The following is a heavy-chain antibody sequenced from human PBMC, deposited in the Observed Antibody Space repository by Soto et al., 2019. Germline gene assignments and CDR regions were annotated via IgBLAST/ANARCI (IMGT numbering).Heavy chain of an antibody. V-gene: IGHV4-30-4*01. CDR3: SRAIVGTVGGMDV. CDR2: IYYSGSS. J-gene: IGHJ6*02. Sequence: QVQLQESGPGLVKPSQTLSLTCTVSGGSISNADYYWSWVRKPPGKGLEWIGYIYYSGSSFFNPSLKSLVTMSKDTSKNQFSLRLPSMTAADTAVSYCSRAIVGTVGGMDVWGRGTTVTVSS. D-gene: IGHD5-12*01. CDR1: GGSISNADYY.